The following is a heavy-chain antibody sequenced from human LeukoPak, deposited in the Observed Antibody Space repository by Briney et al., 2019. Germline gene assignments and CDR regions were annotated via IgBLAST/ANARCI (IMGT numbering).Heavy chain of an antibody. CDR3: ARPSTSNTIFGVVADY. CDR1: GGSISSSSYY. J-gene: IGHJ4*02. D-gene: IGHD3-3*01. Sequence: SETLSLTCTVSGGSISSSSYYWGWVRQPPGKGLEWLGSIYYSGSTYYNPSLKSRVTISVDTSKNQFSLKLSSVTAADTAVYYCARPSTSNTIFGVVADYWGQGTLVTVSS. CDR2: IYYSGST. V-gene: IGHV4-39*01.